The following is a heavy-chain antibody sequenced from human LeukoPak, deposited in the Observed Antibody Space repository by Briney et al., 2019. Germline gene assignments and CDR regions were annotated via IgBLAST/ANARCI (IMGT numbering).Heavy chain of an antibody. V-gene: IGHV1-2*02. CDR2: INPNSGGT. CDR1: GYTFTGYY. CDR3: ARAQGIAVAGTFDY. J-gene: IGHJ4*02. Sequence: ASVKVSCKASGYTFTGYYMHWVRQAPRQGLEWMGWINPNSGGTNYAQKFQGRVTMTRDTSISTAYMELSRLRSDDTAVYYCARAQGIAVAGTFDYWGQGTLVTVSS. D-gene: IGHD6-19*01.